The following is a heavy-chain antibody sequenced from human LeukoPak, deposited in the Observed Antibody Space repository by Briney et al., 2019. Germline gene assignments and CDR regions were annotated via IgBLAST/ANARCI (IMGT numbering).Heavy chain of an antibody. CDR2: IKPNSGDT. CDR1: GFTLTDY. J-gene: IGHJ6*03. Sequence: ASVKVSCKASGFTLTDYIHWVRQDPRQGLQWMGWIKPNSGDTDYAQKFQGRVTMTRDTSISTVYMELSSLRSDDTAVYYCARADSVPAGDYHYWYMDVWGKGTTVTVSS. D-gene: IGHD2-2*01. V-gene: IGHV1-2*02. CDR3: ARADSVPAGDYHYWYMDV.